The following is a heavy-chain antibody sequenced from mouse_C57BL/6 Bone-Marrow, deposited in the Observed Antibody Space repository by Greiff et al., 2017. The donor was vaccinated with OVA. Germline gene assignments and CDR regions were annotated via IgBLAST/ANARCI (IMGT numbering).Heavy chain of an antibody. J-gene: IGHJ4*01. D-gene: IGHD2-10*01. Sequence: DVKLQESGAELVRPGASVKLSCTASGFNITDYYMHWVKQRPEQGLEWIGRIDPEDGDTEYAPKFQGKATMTADTSSNTAYLQLSSLTSEDTAVYYCTTAYYDAMDYWGQGTSVTVSS. CDR1: GFNITDYY. CDR2: IDPEDGDT. CDR3: TTAYYDAMDY. V-gene: IGHV14-1*01.